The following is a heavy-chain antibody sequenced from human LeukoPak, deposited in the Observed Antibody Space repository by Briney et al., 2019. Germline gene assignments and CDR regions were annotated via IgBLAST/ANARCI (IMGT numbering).Heavy chain of an antibody. D-gene: IGHD2-2*01. CDR3: ARDQRYCSSSSCPWEPFDY. Sequence: GSLRLSCAASGFTFSSYWMSWVRQAPGKGLEWVANIKQDGSEKYYVDSVKGRFTISRDNAKNSLYLQMNSLRAEDTAVYYCARDQRYCSSSSCPWEPFDYWGQGTLVTVSS. CDR1: GFTFSSYW. CDR2: IKQDGSEK. V-gene: IGHV3-7*05. J-gene: IGHJ4*02.